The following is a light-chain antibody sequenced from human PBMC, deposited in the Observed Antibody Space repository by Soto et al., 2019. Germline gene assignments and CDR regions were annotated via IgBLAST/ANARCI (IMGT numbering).Light chain of an antibody. CDR2: DAS. CDR1: QSVSSNY. V-gene: IGKV3-20*01. CDR3: QQYGSSPPYS. J-gene: IGKJ2*03. Sequence: EIVLTQSPDTLSLSPGERASLSCRVSQSVSSNYLAWYQQQPGQAPRLLIYDASSRATGIPDRFSGSGSGTDFTLTISRLEPEDFAVYFCQQYGSSPPYSFGQGTKVDIK.